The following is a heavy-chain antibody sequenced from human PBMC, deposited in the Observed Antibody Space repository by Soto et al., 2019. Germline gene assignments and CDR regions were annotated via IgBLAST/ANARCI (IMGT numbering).Heavy chain of an antibody. Sequence: QVQLVESGGGVGQPGRSVRLSCAAPGFTFSSCAIHGVRQAPGKGLGWVAVVSYDGTTKHYADSVKGRFTISRDNSKNTLYLQMNSLRAEDTAVYYCATSLYYYFWSGYSLWGQGTLVTVSS. CDR2: VSYDGTTK. D-gene: IGHD3-3*01. V-gene: IGHV3-30-3*01. CDR3: ATSLYYYFWSGYSL. J-gene: IGHJ4*02. CDR1: GFTFSSCA.